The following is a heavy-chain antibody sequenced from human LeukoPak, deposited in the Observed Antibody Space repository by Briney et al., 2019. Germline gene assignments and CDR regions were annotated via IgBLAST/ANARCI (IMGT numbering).Heavy chain of an antibody. Sequence: ASVKVSCKASGYTFTGYYMHWVRQATGQGLEWMGWMNPNSGNTGYAQKFQGRVTMTRNTSISTAYMELSSLRSGDTAVYYCARRRMVRGVIIGPDIWGQGTMVTVSS. D-gene: IGHD3-10*01. CDR1: GYTFTGYY. J-gene: IGHJ3*02. V-gene: IGHV1-8*02. CDR3: ARRRMVRGVIIGPDI. CDR2: MNPNSGNT.